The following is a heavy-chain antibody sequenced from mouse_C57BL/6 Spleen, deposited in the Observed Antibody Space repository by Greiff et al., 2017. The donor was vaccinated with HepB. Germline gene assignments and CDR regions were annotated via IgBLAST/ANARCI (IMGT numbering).Heavy chain of an antibody. J-gene: IGHJ1*03. CDR3: ARQTTVVADWYFEV. CDR2: ISNLAYSI. V-gene: IGHV5-15*01. CDR1: GFTFSDYG. D-gene: IGHD1-1*01. Sequence: VQLQQSGGGLVQPGGSLKLSCAASGFTFSDYGMAWVRQAPRKGPEWVAFISNLAYSIYYADTVTGRFTISRENAKNTLYLEMSSLRSEDTAMYYCARQTTVVADWYFEVWGTGTTVTVSS.